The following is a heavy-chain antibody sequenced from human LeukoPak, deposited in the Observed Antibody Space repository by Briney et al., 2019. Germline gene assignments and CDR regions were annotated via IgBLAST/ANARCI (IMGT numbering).Heavy chain of an antibody. J-gene: IGHJ4*02. CDR1: GFTFSSYG. V-gene: IGHV3-7*01. CDR2: IKQDGSEK. Sequence: PGGSLRLSCAASGFTFSSYGMHWVRQAPGKGLEWVANIKQDGSEKYYVDSVKGRFTISRDNAKNSLYLQMNSLRAEDTAVYYCARAPMVRGYFDWLLRSDYWGQGTLVTVSS. CDR3: ARAPMVRGYFDWLLRSDY. D-gene: IGHD3-9*01.